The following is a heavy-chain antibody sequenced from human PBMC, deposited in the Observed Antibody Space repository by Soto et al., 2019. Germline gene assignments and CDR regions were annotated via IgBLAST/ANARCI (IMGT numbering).Heavy chain of an antibody. V-gene: IGHV3-23*01. Sequence: GGSLRLSCAASGFTFSSYAMSWVRQAPGKGLEWVSAISGSGGSTYYADSVKGRFTISRDNSKNTLYLQMNSLRAEDTAVYYCAKDPPNGVVAGPFDYWGQGTLVTVPQ. CDR1: GFTFSSYA. CDR3: AKDPPNGVVAGPFDY. D-gene: IGHD2-15*01. J-gene: IGHJ4*02. CDR2: ISGSGGST.